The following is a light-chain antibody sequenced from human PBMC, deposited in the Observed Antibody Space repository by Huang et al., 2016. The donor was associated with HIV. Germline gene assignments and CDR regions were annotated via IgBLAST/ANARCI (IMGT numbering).Light chain of an antibody. CDR2: AAS. CDR3: QQYEGYPRT. J-gene: IGKJ2*01. CDR1: QDVSEY. Sequence: DIQMTQSPSSLSASVGDSVTITWRASQDVSEYLAWFQQKPGKAPKSLIYAASNLESGVPSRVSGRGSGTQFTLTISSLQPEDFATYYCQQYEGYPRTFGQGTKLDIK. V-gene: IGKV1-16*01.